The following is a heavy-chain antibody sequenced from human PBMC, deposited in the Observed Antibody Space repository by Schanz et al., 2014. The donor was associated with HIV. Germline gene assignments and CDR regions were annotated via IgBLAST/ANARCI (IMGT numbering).Heavy chain of an antibody. CDR2: INPRGGNT. D-gene: IGHD5-12*01. CDR3: ARGAAEMATMTPWRY. CDR1: GYIFTSYY. V-gene: IGHV1-46*01. J-gene: IGHJ4*02. Sequence: QVQLVQSGAEVKKPGALVKVSCKASGYIFTSYYMHWVRQAPGQGLEWMGIINPRGGNTTYAQKCQGRVTMTRDTSTSTVYMELSSLRSEDTALYYCARGAAEMATMTPWRYWGQGTLVTVS.